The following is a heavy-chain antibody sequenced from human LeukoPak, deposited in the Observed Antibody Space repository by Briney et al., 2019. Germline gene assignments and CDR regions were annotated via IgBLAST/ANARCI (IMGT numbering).Heavy chain of an antibody. CDR2: INHSGST. V-gene: IGHV4-34*01. CDR3: AVGYYFDY. J-gene: IGHJ4*02. D-gene: IGHD1-26*01. CDR1: GGSFSGYY. Sequence: ASETLSLTCAVYGGSFSGYYWSWVRQPPGKGLEWIGEINHSGSTNYNPSLKSGVTISVETSKNQFSLKLSSVTAADTAVYYCAVGYYFDYWGQGTLVTVSS.